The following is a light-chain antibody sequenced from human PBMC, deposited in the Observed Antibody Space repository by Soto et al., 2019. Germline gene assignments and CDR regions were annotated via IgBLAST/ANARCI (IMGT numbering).Light chain of an antibody. V-gene: IGKV1-8*01. Sequence: AIRMTQSPSSFSASTGDRVTITCRASQGISSYLAWYQQKPGKAPKLLIYAASTLQSGVPSRFSGSGSGTDLTLTISCLQSEDFATYYCQQYYSYPPTFGQGTKVEIK. CDR2: AAS. J-gene: IGKJ1*01. CDR1: QGISSY. CDR3: QQYYSYPPT.